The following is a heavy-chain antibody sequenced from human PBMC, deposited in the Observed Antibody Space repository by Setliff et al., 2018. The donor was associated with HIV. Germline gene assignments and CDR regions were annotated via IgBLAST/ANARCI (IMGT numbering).Heavy chain of an antibody. CDR3: ARYWQQLGAYAFDI. J-gene: IGHJ3*02. D-gene: IGHD6-13*01. CDR2: ISYSGST. Sequence: SETLSLTCVVSGYSISRGYYWGWIRQPPGKGLEWIGYISYSGSTKYNPSLKSRVSISVDTSKNQFSLKLSSVTAADTAVYYCARYWQQLGAYAFDIWGQGTMVTVSS. CDR1: GYSISRGYY. V-gene: IGHV4-61*01.